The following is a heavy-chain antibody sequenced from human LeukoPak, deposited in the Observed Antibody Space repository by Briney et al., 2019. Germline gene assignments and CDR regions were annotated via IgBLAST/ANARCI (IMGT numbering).Heavy chain of an antibody. V-gene: IGHV4-30-4*01. Sequence: SQTLSLTCTVSGGSISSGDYYWSWIRQPPGKGLEWIGYIYYSGSTYYNPSLKSRVTISVDTSKNQFSLKLSSVTAADTAVYYCARSPKYGSGGSPYDYWGQGTLVTVSS. CDR2: IYYSGST. D-gene: IGHD3-10*01. CDR3: ARSPKYGSGGSPYDY. J-gene: IGHJ4*02. CDR1: GGSISSGDYY.